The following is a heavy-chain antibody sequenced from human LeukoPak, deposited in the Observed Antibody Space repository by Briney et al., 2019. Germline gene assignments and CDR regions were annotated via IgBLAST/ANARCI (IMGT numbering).Heavy chain of an antibody. J-gene: IGHJ4*02. Sequence: PGGSLRLSCAASGFTFSSYAMHWVRQAPGKGLEYVSAISSNGGSTYYANSVKGRFTISRDNSKNTLYLQMGSLRAEDMAVYHCARDILTGYHDYWGQGTLVTVSS. CDR3: ARDILTGYHDY. CDR1: GFTFSSYA. V-gene: IGHV3-64*01. D-gene: IGHD3-9*01. CDR2: ISSNGGST.